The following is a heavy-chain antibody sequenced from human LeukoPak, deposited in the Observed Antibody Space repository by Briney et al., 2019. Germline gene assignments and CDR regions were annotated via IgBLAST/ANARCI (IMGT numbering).Heavy chain of an antibody. CDR1: GYAFIRYP. CDR3: ARERDTVLAPYFDY. Sequence: GASVKVSCKASGYAFIRYPIICVRQAPGQGLEWMGWISTYNGDTTYAQKFQDRVSMTTDTSTGTASMELRSLRSDDTAVYYCARERDTVLAPYFDYWGQGTLVTVSP. V-gene: IGHV1-18*01. CDR2: ISTYNGDT. D-gene: IGHD3-3*01. J-gene: IGHJ4*02.